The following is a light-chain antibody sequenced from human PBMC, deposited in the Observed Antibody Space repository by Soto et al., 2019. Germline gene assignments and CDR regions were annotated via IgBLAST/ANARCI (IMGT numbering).Light chain of an antibody. J-gene: IGLJ1*01. CDR1: RSNIGDNY. CDR3: AAWDDSLSGHV. V-gene: IGLV1-51*01. CDR2: DNE. Sequence: QSVLTQPPSVSAASGQKVTISCSGSRSNIGDNYVSWYQLLPGAAPKLLISDNERRPSGIPDRFSGSKSGTTATLAIAGLQTADEAEYYCAAWDDSLSGHVFGTGTKVTVL.